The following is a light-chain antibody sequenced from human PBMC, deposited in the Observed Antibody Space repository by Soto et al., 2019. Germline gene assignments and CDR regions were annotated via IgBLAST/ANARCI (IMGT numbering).Light chain of an antibody. CDR2: DAS. Sequence: IQVTQSRSRRSASVGDRVTITCRASQSISNRLAWYHQKPGKTPNLPIYDASNLGSGVPSRFSGSGSGTEFTLTISSLQPDDFATYYCQQYDTYSTFGQRTKVAIK. V-gene: IGKV1-5*01. CDR3: QQYDTYST. J-gene: IGKJ1*01. CDR1: QSISNR.